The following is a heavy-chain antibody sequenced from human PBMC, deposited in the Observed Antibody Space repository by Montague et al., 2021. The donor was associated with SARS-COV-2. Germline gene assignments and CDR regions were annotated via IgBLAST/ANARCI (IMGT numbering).Heavy chain of an antibody. CDR3: ARDQLGVRGVMYYFDY. V-gene: IGHV3-33*08. Sequence: SLRLSCAASGFTFSSYGMHWVRQAPGKGLEWVAVIWYDGSNKYYADSVKGRFTISRDNSKNTLYLQMNSLRAEDTAVYYCARDQLGVRGVMYYFDYWGQGTLVTVSS. J-gene: IGHJ4*02. CDR2: IWYDGSNK. CDR1: GFTFSSYG. D-gene: IGHD3-10*01.